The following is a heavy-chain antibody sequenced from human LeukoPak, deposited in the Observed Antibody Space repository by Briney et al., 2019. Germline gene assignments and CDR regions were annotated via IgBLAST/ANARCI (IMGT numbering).Heavy chain of an antibody. CDR1: GYTLTELS. CDR2: FDPEDGET. CDR3: ATFVLVGQTVTTPGSLDY. D-gene: IGHD4-17*01. V-gene: IGHV1-24*01. Sequence: ASVKVSCKVSGYTLTELSMHWVRQAPGKGLEWMGGFDPEDGETIYAQKFQGRVTMTEDTSTDTAYMVLSSLRSEDTAVYYCATFVLVGQTVTTPGSLDYWGQGTLVTVSS. J-gene: IGHJ4*02.